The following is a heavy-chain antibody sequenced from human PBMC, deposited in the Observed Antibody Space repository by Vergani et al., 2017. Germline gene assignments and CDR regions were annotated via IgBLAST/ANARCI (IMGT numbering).Heavy chain of an antibody. V-gene: IGHV5-51*01. J-gene: IGHJ4*02. CDR1: EYSFGNYW. D-gene: IGHD1-1*01. Sequence: EAELVQSGPEMRKPGESLKISCKGSEYSFGNYWNGWVRQMPGKGLEWMGIIYPADSDTRYSPSFQVQVTISAYKSISTAFLQWDRLKASDTSLYYCARHTTYTDSWGQGTLVTVSS. CDR3: ARHTTYTDS. CDR2: IYPADSDT.